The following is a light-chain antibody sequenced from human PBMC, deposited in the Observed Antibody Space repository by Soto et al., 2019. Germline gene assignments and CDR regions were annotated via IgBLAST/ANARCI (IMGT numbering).Light chain of an antibody. CDR1: QSVSSN. CDR3: QQYNNWPSLT. J-gene: IGKJ4*01. V-gene: IGKV3D-15*01. Sequence: ETVMTQSPATLSVSHGERATLSCRASQSVSSNLAWYQQKPGQPPRLLIYDISTRATGIPTRFSGSGSGTEFTLTISSLQSEDFAVYYCQQYNNWPSLTFGGGTKVDI. CDR2: DIS.